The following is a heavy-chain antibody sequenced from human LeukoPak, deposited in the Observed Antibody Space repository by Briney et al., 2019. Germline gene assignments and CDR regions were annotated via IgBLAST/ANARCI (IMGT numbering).Heavy chain of an antibody. D-gene: IGHD5-18*01. CDR1: GYTFTGYY. V-gene: IGHV1-2*06. Sequence: GASEKVSCKASGYTFTGYYMHWVRQAPGQGLEWMGRINPNNGATNYTQKLQGRVTITGDTSISTAYMELSSLRSEDTAVYYCARDLDSFDVDTAMAIDYWGQGTLVTVSS. CDR3: ARDLDSFDVDTAMAIDY. J-gene: IGHJ4*02. CDR2: INPNNGAT.